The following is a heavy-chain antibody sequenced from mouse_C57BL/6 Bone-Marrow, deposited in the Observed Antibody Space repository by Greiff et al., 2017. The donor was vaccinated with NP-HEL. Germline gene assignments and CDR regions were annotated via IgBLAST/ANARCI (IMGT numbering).Heavy chain of an antibody. V-gene: IGHV14-3*01. CDR2: IDPANGNT. CDR1: GFNIKNTY. J-gene: IGHJ2*01. CDR3: ARYGNYGLYYFDY. Sequence: EVQLVESVAELVRPGASVKLSCTASGFNIKNTYMHWVKQRPEQGLEWIGRIDPANGNTKYAPKFQGKATIPADTSSNTAYLQLSSLTSEDTAIYYCARYGNYGLYYFDYWGQGTTLTVSS. D-gene: IGHD2-10*02.